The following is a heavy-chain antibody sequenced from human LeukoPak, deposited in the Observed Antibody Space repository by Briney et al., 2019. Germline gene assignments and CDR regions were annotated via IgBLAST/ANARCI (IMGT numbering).Heavy chain of an antibody. CDR2: IYYSGST. CDR3: ARSSRQNWFDP. D-gene: IGHD6-13*01. J-gene: IGHJ5*02. CDR1: GGSISSGGYY. V-gene: IGHV4-31*03. Sequence: SETLSLTRTVSGGSISSGGYYWSWIRQHPGKGLEWIGYIYYSGSTYYNPSLKSRVTISVDTSKNQFSLKLSSVTAADTAVYYCARSSRQNWFDPWGQGTLVTVSS.